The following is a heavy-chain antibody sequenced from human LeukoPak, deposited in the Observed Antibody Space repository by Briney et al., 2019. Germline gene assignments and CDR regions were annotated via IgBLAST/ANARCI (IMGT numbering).Heavy chain of an antibody. CDR3: ARVTTETDYYFDY. J-gene: IGHJ4*02. CDR1: GGSISSSDHY. V-gene: IGHV4-39*07. D-gene: IGHD4-17*01. Sequence: SETLSLTCTVSGGSISSSDHYWGWIRQPPGKGLEWIGNIYYSGTTYYNPSLKSRVTISVDTSKNEFSLKLSSVTAADTAVYYCARVTTETDYYFDYWGQGTLVTVSS. CDR2: IYYSGTT.